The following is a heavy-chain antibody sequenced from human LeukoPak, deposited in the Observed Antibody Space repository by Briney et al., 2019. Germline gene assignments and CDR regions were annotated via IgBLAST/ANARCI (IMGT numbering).Heavy chain of an antibody. CDR1: GFTFSSYS. CDR3: ARDVDGDYVFHGSHIDY. Sequence: KTGGSLRLSCAASGFTFSSYSMNWVRQAPGKGLEWVSSISSSSSYIYYADSVKGRFTISRDNAKNSLYLQMNSLRAEDTAVYYCARDVDGDYVFHGSHIDYWGQGTLVTVSS. CDR2: ISSSSSYI. J-gene: IGHJ4*02. D-gene: IGHD4-17*01. V-gene: IGHV3-21*01.